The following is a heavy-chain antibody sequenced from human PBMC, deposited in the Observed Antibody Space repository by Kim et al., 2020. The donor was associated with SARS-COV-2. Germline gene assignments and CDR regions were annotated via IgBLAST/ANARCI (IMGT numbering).Heavy chain of an antibody. Sequence: YTPYPKSRVTITVDTSKNQFSLKLSSVTAADTAVYYCARVDFWSGPNPDVWGKGTTVTVSS. V-gene: IGHV4-34*01. CDR3: ARVDFWSGPNPDV. D-gene: IGHD3-3*01. J-gene: IGHJ6*04.